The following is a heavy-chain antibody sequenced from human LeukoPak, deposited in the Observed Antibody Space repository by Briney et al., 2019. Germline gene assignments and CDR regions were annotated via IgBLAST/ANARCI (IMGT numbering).Heavy chain of an antibody. V-gene: IGHV4-59*01. CDR2: THYSGTG. J-gene: IGHJ4*02. CDR1: GGPIIASY. D-gene: IGHD3-22*01. CDR3: ARVRLYDTTGYSTSYYLDY. Sequence: SETLSLTCAVSGGPIIASYWSWIRQPPGKGLEWIGYTHYSGTGNYNPSLKSRVTISIDTSKNRFSLRLTSVTAADTAVYYCARVRLYDTTGYSTSYYLDYWGQGALVTVSS.